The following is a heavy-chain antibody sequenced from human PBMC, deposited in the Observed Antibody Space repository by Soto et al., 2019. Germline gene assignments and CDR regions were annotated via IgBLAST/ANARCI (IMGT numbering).Heavy chain of an antibody. J-gene: IGHJ6*02. V-gene: IGHV1-8*01. Sequence: QVQLVQSGAEVKKPGASVKVSCKASGFTFTTYDIDWVRQATGQGLEWMGWMNPNSGNLGYAQKFQGRITMTRETSTSTGYMELSSLRPDGTAVYYCARADNSAWAGGYYVMDVWGQGTTVTVSS. D-gene: IGHD6-19*01. CDR3: ARADNSAWAGGYYVMDV. CDR1: GFTFTTYD. CDR2: MNPNSGNL.